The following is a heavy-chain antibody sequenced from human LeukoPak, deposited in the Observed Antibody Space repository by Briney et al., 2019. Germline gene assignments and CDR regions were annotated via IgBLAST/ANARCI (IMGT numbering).Heavy chain of an antibody. CDR1: DDSISDYY. J-gene: IGHJ4*02. V-gene: IGHV4-59*01. CDR2: FYNSGRS. Sequence: SETLSLTCIVSDDSISDYYRGWIRQPPGKGLEWIGYFYNSGRSTYNPSLKSRVTISADTSKNHFSLKLNSVTTADTAVYYCTRGAGWLIDYWGQGILVTVSS. CDR3: TRGAGWLIDY. D-gene: IGHD3-16*01.